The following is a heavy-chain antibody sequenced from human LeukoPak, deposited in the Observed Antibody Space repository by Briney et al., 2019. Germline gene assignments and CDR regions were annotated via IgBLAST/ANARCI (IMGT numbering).Heavy chain of an antibody. D-gene: IGHD5-12*01. CDR2: INPNSGGT. CDR1: GYTFTGYY. J-gene: IGHJ4*02. V-gene: IGHV1-2*02. CDR3: ARSSRGYSGYDSLVFDY. Sequence: ASVKVSCKASGYTFTGYYMHWVRQAPGQGLEWMGWINPNSGGTSYAQKFQGRVTMTRDTSISTAYMELSRLRSDDTAVYYCARSSRGYSGYDSLVFDYWGQGTLVTVSS.